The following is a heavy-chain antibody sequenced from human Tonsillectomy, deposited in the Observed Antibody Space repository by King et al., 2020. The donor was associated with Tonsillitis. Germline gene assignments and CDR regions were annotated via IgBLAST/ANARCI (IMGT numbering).Heavy chain of an antibody. CDR1: GFTFSNAW. CDR3: TTAELELREDYFDY. J-gene: IGHJ4*02. D-gene: IGHD1-7*01. CDR2: IKSKTDGGTT. Sequence: VQLVESGGGLVKPGGSLRLSCAASGFTFSNAWMSWVRQAPGKGLEWVGRIKSKTDGGTTDYAAPVKGRFTISRDDSKNTLYLQMNSLKTEDTAVYYCTTAELELREDYFDYWGQGTLVTVSS. V-gene: IGHV3-15*01.